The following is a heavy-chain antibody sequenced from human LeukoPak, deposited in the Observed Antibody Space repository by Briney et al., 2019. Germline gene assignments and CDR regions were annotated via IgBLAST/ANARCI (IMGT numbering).Heavy chain of an antibody. CDR1: GGSFSGYY. V-gene: IGHV4-34*01. CDR2: INHSGST. D-gene: IGHD2/OR15-2a*01. CDR3: ARDKIGGINFDY. Sequence: NASETLSLTCAVYGGSFSGYYWSWIRQPPGKGLEWIGKINHSGSTNYNPSLKSRVTISVDTSKNQFSLKVSSVTAADTAVYYCARDKIGGINFDYWGQGTLITVSA. J-gene: IGHJ4*02.